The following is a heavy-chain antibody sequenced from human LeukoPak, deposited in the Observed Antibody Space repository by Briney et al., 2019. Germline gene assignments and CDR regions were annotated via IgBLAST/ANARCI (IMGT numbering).Heavy chain of an antibody. Sequence: GGSLRLSCVASGFSFSSYEMNWVRQAPGKGLEWISYISTRGITIYYADSVKGRFTISRDNAKNTLYLEMNSLRAEDTAVHYCARVGHCSSTACFIDYWGQGTLVTVSS. J-gene: IGHJ4*02. CDR3: ARVGHCSSTACFIDY. CDR2: ISTRGITI. D-gene: IGHD2-2*01. V-gene: IGHV3-48*03. CDR1: GFSFSSYE.